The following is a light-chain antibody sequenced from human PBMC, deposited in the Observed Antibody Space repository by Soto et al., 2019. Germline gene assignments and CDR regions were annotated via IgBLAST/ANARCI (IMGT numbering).Light chain of an antibody. CDR2: EGS. CDR3: CSYAGSNAIHVA. V-gene: IGLV2-23*03. Sequence: QSALTQPASVSGSPGQSITISCTGTSSDVGSYNLVSWYQQHPGKAPKLMIYEGSKRPSGVSNRFSGSKSGNTASLTISGLQAEDEADYYSCSYAGSNAIHVAFGGGTKLTVL. CDR1: SSDVGSYNL. J-gene: IGLJ2*01.